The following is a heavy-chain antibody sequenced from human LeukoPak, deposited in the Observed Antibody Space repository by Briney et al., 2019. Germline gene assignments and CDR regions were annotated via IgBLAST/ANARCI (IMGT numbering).Heavy chain of an antibody. CDR1: GYTFTSYG. CDR3: ARVLQGGYCSGGSCFDYGMDV. CDR2: ISAYNGNT. V-gene: IGHV1-18*01. J-gene: IGHJ6*02. D-gene: IGHD2-15*01. Sequence: ASVKVSCKASGYTFTSYGISWVRQAPGQGLEWMGWISAYNGNTNYAQKLHGRVTMTRDTSISTAYMELSRLRSDDTAVYYCARVLQGGYCSGGSCFDYGMDVWGQGTTVTVSS.